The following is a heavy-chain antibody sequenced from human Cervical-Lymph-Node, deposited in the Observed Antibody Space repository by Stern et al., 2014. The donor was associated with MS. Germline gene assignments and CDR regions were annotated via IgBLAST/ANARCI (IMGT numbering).Heavy chain of an antibody. J-gene: IGHJ4*02. D-gene: IGHD5-12*01. V-gene: IGHV3-21*02. CDR1: GFAFSTYN. CDR3: ARSGYAHIYFDY. Sequence: EVQLVESGGGLVKSGESLRLSCAASGFAFSTYNMNWVRQAPGRGLEWVSSIGASGSYIYYADSVKCRFTISSDNAKYSLYLQMDSLRAEDSAVYSCARSGYAHIYFDYWGQGTQVTASS. CDR2: IGASGSYI.